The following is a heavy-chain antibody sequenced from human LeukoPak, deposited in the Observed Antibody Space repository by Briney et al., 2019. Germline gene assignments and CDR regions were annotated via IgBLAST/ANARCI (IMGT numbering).Heavy chain of an antibody. CDR3: ARVEMATFDY. J-gene: IGHJ4*02. V-gene: IGHV4-59*01. CDR1: GGSISSYY. CDR2: IYYSGST. Sequence: SETLSLTCTVSGGSISSYYWSWIRQPPGKGLEWIGYIYYSGSTNYNPSPKSRVTISVDTSKNQFSLKLSSVTAVDTAVYYCARVEMATFDYWGQGTLVTVSS. D-gene: IGHD5-24*01.